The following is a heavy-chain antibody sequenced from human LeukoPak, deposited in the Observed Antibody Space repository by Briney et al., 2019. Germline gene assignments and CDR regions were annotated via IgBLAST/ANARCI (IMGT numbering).Heavy chain of an antibody. V-gene: IGHV3-15*01. CDR1: GFTFSNAW. CDR3: TTGGITIFGVVNKDFDY. CDR2: IKSKTDGGTT. J-gene: IGHJ4*02. D-gene: IGHD3-3*01. Sequence: PGGSLRLSCAASGFTFSNAWMSWVRQAPGKGLEWVGRIKSKTDGGTTDYAAPVKGRFTISRDDSKNTLYLQMNSLKTEDTAVYYCTTGGITIFGVVNKDFDYWGQGTLVTVSS.